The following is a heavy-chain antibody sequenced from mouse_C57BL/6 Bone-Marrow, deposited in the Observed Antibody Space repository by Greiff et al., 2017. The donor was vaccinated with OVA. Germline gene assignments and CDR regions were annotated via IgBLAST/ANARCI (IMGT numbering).Heavy chain of an antibody. V-gene: IGHV2-2*01. J-gene: IGHJ3*01. D-gene: IGHD1-1*01. CDR2: IWSGGST. CDR1: GFSLTSYG. Sequence: VQLVESGPGLVQPSQSLSITCTVSGFSLTSYGVHWVRQSPGKGLEWMGVIWSGGSTAYNAAFISRLSISKDNSKSQVFFKMNSLQADDTAIYYCARKYYGSREAWFAYWGQGTLVTVSA. CDR3: ARKYYGSREAWFAY.